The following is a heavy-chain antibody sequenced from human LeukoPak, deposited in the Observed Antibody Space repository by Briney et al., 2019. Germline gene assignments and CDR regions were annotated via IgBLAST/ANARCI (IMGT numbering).Heavy chain of an antibody. CDR3: ARTDTAMVTVGY. V-gene: IGHV1-2*02. Sequence: ASVKVSCKASGYTFTGYYMHWVRQAPGQGLEWMGWINPNTGVTNYAQKFQGRVTMTRDTSITTAYMELSSLRSDDTAVYYCARTDTAMVTVGYWGQRTLVTVSS. D-gene: IGHD5-18*01. J-gene: IGHJ4*02. CDR2: INPNTGVT. CDR1: GYTFTGYY.